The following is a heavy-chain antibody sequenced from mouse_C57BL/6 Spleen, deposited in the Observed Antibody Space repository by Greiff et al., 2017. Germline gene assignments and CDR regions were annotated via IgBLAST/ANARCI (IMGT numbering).Heavy chain of an antibody. V-gene: IGHV2-5*01. CDR3: ANREHYFAMDY. Sequence: VQLQESGPGLVQPSQSLSITCTVSGFSLTSYGVHWVRQSPGKGLEWLGVIWRGGSTVYNAAFMSRLSITKDNSKSQVFFKMSSLHADDTAIYYCANREHYFAMDYWGQGTSVTVSS. CDR2: IWRGGST. J-gene: IGHJ4*01. CDR1: GFSLTSYG.